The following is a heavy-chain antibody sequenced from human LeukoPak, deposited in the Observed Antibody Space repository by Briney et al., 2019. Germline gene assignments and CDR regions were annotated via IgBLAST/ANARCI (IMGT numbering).Heavy chain of an antibody. V-gene: IGHV1-18*01. D-gene: IGHD6-19*01. CDR1: GNTFTSYA. CDR2: ISAYNGNT. Sequence: GESLKISCKGSGNTFTSYAITWVRQAPGQGLEWMGWISAYNGNTNYAQKLQGRVTMTTDTSTSTAYMELRSLRSDDTAVYYCARGHKRYSSGPSPQNYYYYYMDVWGKGTTVTVSS. CDR3: ARGHKRYSSGPSPQNYYYYYMDV. J-gene: IGHJ6*03.